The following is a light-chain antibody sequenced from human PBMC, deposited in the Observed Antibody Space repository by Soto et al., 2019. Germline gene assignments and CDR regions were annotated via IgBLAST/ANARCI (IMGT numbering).Light chain of an antibody. V-gene: IGLV2-23*01. Sequence: QSVLTQPASVSGSPGQSITLSCTGTSSDVGSYNLVSWYQQHPGKAPKLMIYEGSKRPSGVSNRFSGSKSGNTASLTISGLQAEDEADSYCCSYAGSSTYVFGTGTKLTVL. CDR1: SSDVGSYNL. CDR3: CSYAGSSTYV. CDR2: EGS. J-gene: IGLJ1*01.